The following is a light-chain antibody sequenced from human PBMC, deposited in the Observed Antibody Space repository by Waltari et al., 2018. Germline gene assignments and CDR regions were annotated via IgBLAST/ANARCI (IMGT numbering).Light chain of an antibody. V-gene: IGLV2-23*02. CDR3: CSYAGSGSFVV. Sequence: QSALTQPASVSGSPGQSITISCTVISSDIRRYDLVSWYQQRPGKGPRLIIFEVAKRPSGISNRFSGSNSGTTASLTISGLQAEDEADYYCCSYAGSGSFVVFGGGTKVTVL. CDR1: SSDIRRYDL. J-gene: IGLJ2*01. CDR2: EVA.